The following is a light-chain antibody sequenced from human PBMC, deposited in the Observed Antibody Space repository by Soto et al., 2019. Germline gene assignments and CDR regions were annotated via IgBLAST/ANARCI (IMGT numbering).Light chain of an antibody. J-gene: IGLJ3*02. CDR3: QSYGV. V-gene: IGLV6-57*04. Sequence: NFMLTQPHSVSESPGKTVTISCTRSSGSIASNYVQWYQQRPGSAPATIIYGDTPRPSGVPDRFSGSIDISSNSASLTISGLKTEDEADYYCQSYGVFDGRTKVTVL. CDR1: SGSIASNY. CDR2: GDT.